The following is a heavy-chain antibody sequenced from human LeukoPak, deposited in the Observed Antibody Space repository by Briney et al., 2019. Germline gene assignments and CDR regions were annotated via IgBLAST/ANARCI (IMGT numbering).Heavy chain of an antibody. V-gene: IGHV3-11*04. CDR1: GFTFSDYY. CDR3: ARDDSSGYSGDY. D-gene: IGHD3-22*01. Sequence: PGGSLRLSCAASGFTFSDYYMSWIRQAPGKGLEWVSLISSSGFTVYYAGSVKGRFTISRDNAKNSLYLQMNSLRAEDTAVYYCARDDSSGYSGDYWGQGTLVTVSS. J-gene: IGHJ4*02. CDR2: ISSSGFTV.